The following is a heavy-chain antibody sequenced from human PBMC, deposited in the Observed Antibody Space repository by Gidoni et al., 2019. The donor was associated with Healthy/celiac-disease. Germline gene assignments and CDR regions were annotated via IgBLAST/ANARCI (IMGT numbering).Heavy chain of an antibody. J-gene: IGHJ4*02. CDR3: ARGNTVTTRIFDY. CDR1: GFTFSSYA. D-gene: IGHD4-17*01. CDR2: ISSNGGST. Sequence: EVQLVESGAGLVQPGGSLRLSCAASGFTFSSYAMHWVRQAPGQGLEYVSAISSNGGSTYYANAVKGRFTISRDNSKNTLYLQMGSLRAEDMAVYYCARGNTVTTRIFDYWGQGTLVTVSS. V-gene: IGHV3-64*01.